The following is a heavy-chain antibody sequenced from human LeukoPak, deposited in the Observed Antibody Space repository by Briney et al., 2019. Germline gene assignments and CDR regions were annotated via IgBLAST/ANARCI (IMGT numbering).Heavy chain of an antibody. D-gene: IGHD6-13*01. CDR1: GFTFSDYY. CDR2: ISSRASTT. J-gene: IGHJ4*02. Sequence: GGSLRLSCAASGFTFSDYYMSWIRGAPGQGLEWVSYISSRASTTYYADSVKGRFTISRDNANNSMYLQMNSLRTEDTAVYYCATGKRQLDYWGQGTLATVSS. V-gene: IGHV3-11*01. CDR3: ATGKRQLDY.